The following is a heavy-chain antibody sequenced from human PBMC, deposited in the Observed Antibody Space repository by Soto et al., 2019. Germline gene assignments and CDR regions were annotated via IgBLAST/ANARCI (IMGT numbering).Heavy chain of an antibody. CDR3: ARNTYGDDAFDT. Sequence: SGGSLRLSCAASGFTFSSYGMHWVRQAPGKGLEWVAVIWYDGSNKYYADSVKGRFTISRDNSKNTLYLQMNSLRAEDTAVYYCARNTYGDDAFDTWGQGTMVTVSS. J-gene: IGHJ3*02. D-gene: IGHD4-17*01. V-gene: IGHV3-33*08. CDR2: IWYDGSNK. CDR1: GFTFSSYG.